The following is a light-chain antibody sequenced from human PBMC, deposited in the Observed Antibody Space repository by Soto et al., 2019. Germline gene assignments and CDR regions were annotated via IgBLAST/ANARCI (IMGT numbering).Light chain of an antibody. CDR2: DAS. CDR1: QSVSSN. J-gene: IGKJ4*01. Sequence: NVLTQSPATLSLSPGERATLSCRASQSVSSNLAWYQQKPGQAPRLLIYDASNRATGIPARFSGSGSGTDFTLTISSLQPEDFAVYYCHQRSNWPPTFGGGTKVDIK. V-gene: IGKV3-11*01. CDR3: HQRSNWPPT.